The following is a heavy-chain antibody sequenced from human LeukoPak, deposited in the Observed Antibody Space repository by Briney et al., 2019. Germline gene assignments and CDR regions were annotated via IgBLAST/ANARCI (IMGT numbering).Heavy chain of an antibody. Sequence: TGGSLRLSCAASGFTFSSYAMHWVRQAPGKGLEWVAVISYDGSNKYYADSVKGRFTISRDNSKNTLYLQMNSLRAEDTAVYYCARSGIQSGYCSSTSCYTGYWGQGTLVTVSS. CDR3: ARSGIQSGYCSSTSCYTGY. CDR2: ISYDGSNK. J-gene: IGHJ4*02. D-gene: IGHD2-2*02. CDR1: GFTFSSYA. V-gene: IGHV3-30-3*01.